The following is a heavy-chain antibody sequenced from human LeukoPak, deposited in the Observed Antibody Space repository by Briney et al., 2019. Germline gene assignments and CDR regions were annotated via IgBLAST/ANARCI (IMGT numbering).Heavy chain of an antibody. CDR2: ISGSGGST. Sequence: GGSLRLSCAASGFTFSSYAMSWVRQAPGKGLEWVSAISGSGGSTYYADSVKGRFTISRDNPKNTLYLQMNSLRAEDTAVYYCAKPRGYFDWFLFDYWGQGTLVTVSS. D-gene: IGHD3-9*01. V-gene: IGHV3-23*01. CDR3: AKPRGYFDWFLFDY. CDR1: GFTFSSYA. J-gene: IGHJ4*02.